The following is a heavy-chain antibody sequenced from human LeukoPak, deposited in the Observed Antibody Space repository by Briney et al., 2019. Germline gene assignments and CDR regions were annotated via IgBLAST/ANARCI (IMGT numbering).Heavy chain of an antibody. CDR2: IYYSGST. CDR3: ARQVRSGYTAYYYYGMDV. CDR1: GGSISSSSYY. D-gene: IGHD5-18*01. V-gene: IGHV4-39*01. Sequence: SETLSLTCTVSGGSISSSSYYWGWIRQPPGKGLEWIGSIYYSGSTYYNPSLKSRVTISVDTSKSQFSLKLSSVTAADTAVYYCARQVRSGYTAYYYYGMDVWGQGTTVTVSS. J-gene: IGHJ6*02.